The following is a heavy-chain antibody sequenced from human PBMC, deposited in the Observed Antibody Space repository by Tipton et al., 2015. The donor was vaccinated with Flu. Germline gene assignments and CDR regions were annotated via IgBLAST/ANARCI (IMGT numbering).Heavy chain of an antibody. J-gene: IGHJ5*02. CDR2: NNHSGST. V-gene: IGHV4-34*01. CDR3: ARGRSTLNGRGFDP. CDR1: GGSFSGYY. Sequence: TLSLTCAVYGGSFSGYYWSWVRPPPGKGLERVGGNNHSGSTNYNPSLKSRVTISVDTSKNQFSLKLSSVTAADTAVYYCARGRSTLNGRGFDPWGQGTLVTVSS. D-gene: IGHD2-2*01.